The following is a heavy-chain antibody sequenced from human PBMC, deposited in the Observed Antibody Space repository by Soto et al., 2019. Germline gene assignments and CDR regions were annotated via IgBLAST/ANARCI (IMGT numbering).Heavy chain of an antibody. CDR3: TTACGTTCYWSYYGMDV. D-gene: IGHD2-2*01. CDR1: GFIFNNAW. V-gene: IGHV3-15*01. CDR2: IKSKGVGGTT. Sequence: EVQLVESGGGLVKPGGSLRLSCEASGFIFNNAWRNWVRQSPGKGLERVGQIKSKGVGGTTDYAAPVKGRFIISRDDSKKTLYLQMDSLKTEDTAVYYCTTACGTTCYWSYYGMDVWGQGTTVTVSS. J-gene: IGHJ6*02.